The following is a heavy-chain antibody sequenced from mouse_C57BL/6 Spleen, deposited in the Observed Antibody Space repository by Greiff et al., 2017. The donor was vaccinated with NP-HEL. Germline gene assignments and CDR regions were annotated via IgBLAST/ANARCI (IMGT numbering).Heavy chain of an antibody. J-gene: IGHJ4*01. CDR3: ARRVGDDAMDY. D-gene: IGHD1-1*02. CDR1: GYTFTSYW. CDR2: IDPSDSYT. V-gene: IGHV1-69*01. Sequence: VQLQQSGAELVMPGASVKLSCKASGYTFTSYWMHWVKQRPGQGLEWIGEIDPSDSYTNYNQKFKGKSTLTVDKSSSTAYMQLSSLTSEDSAVYYCARRVGDDAMDYWGQGTAVTVSS.